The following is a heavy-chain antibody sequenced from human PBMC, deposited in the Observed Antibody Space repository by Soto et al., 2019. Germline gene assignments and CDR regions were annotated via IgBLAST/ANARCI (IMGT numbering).Heavy chain of an antibody. Sequence: ASVKVSCKTSGYPFTSYGISWVRQAPGQGLEWMGWIRPYNGDTNSAQNFQGRVTMTTDTSTSTAYMELRSLRSDDMAVYYCARKGVNSSWYGGGHDNWGQGTLVTVSS. D-gene: IGHD6-13*01. CDR3: ARKGVNSSWYGGGHDN. V-gene: IGHV1-18*03. CDR2: IRPYNGDT. CDR1: GYPFTSYG. J-gene: IGHJ1*01.